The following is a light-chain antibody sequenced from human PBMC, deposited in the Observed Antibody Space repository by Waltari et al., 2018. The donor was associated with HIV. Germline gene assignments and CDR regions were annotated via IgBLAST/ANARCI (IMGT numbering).Light chain of an antibody. CDR1: SSDVGGYNY. CDR3: SAYAGSNNLVL. V-gene: IGLV2-8*01. J-gene: IGLJ2*01. CDR2: DFN. Sequence: QSALTQPPSASGSLGQSVTISCTGTSSDVGGYNYVSWYQQYPGEDPKLIIYDFNKRPSGVPHRFSGSNSGNTASLTVSGLQGEDEAQYYCSAYAGSNNLVLFGGGTKLTVL.